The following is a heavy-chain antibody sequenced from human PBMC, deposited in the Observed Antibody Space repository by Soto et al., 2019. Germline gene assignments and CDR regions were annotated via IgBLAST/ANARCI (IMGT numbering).Heavy chain of an antibody. Sequence: GVSLSLSCAASGFTFSSYAMSWVRQAPGKGLEWVSAISGSGGSTYYADSVKGRFTISRDNSKNTLYLQMNSLRAEGTAVYYCAKYYGDYAVYYYYMDVWGKGTTVTVSS. J-gene: IGHJ6*03. D-gene: IGHD4-17*01. CDR1: GFTFSSYA. CDR2: ISGSGGST. V-gene: IGHV3-23*01. CDR3: AKYYGDYAVYYYYMDV.